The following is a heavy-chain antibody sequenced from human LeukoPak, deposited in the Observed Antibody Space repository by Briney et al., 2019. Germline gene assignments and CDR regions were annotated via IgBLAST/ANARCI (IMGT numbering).Heavy chain of an antibody. CDR1: GFTFSSYV. CDR3: AKDQNIWFGELLNWFDP. D-gene: IGHD3-10*01. V-gene: IGHV3-23*01. Sequence: GGSLRLSCAASGFTFSSYVMTWVRQAPGKGLEWVSAISGSGGSTYYADSVKGRFTISRDNSKNSLYLQMNSLRTEDTALYYCAKDQNIWFGELLNWFDPWGQGTLVTVSS. CDR2: ISGSGGST. J-gene: IGHJ5*02.